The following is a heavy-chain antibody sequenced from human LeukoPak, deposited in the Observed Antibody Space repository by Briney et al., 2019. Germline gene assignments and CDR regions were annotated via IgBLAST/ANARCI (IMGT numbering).Heavy chain of an antibody. Sequence: ASVKVSCKASGYTFTNYGISWVRQAAGQGLEWMGWISAYNGNTNYAQKLHGRVTMTTDTSTSTAYMELRRLRSDDTAVYYCARDLLYCSGGSCYYSPGYYYYGMDVWGQGTTVTVSS. V-gene: IGHV1-18*01. D-gene: IGHD2-15*01. CDR2: ISAYNGNT. CDR3: ARDLLYCSGGSCYYSPGYYYYGMDV. CDR1: GYTFTNYG. J-gene: IGHJ6*02.